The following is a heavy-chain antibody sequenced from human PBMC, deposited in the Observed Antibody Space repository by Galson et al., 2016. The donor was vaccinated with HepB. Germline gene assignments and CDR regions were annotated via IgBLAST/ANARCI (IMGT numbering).Heavy chain of an antibody. CDR3: ATDRESVTGVFDY. Sequence: SVKVSCKASGGTFSSSVITWLRQAPGHGLEWMGDIIPILVTPNYAQNFQGRVTITADEYTTTAYMELSSLRSEDTAVYYCATDRESVTGVFDYWGQGTLVSVSS. CDR2: IIPILVTP. CDR1: GGTFSSSV. J-gene: IGHJ4*02. V-gene: IGHV1-69*13. D-gene: IGHD6-19*01.